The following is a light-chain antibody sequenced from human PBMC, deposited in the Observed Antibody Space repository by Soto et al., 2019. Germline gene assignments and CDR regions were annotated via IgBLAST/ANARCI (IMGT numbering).Light chain of an antibody. CDR2: AAS. J-gene: IGKJ1*01. CDR3: QQYKHWRT. V-gene: IGKV3-15*01. Sequence: PGERVTLSCRASQSVDRALAWYQQKPGQGLRLLIYAASTRASGVPDRFSGSGSGTEFTLTIGSLQSEDFAVYYCQQYKHWRTFGQGAKVEIK. CDR1: QSVDRA.